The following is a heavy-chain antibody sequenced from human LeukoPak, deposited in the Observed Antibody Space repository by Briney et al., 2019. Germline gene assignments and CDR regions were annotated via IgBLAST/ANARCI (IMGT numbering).Heavy chain of an antibody. J-gene: IGHJ4*02. CDR3: ARGAWRIAAFFDY. V-gene: IGHV3-11*01. D-gene: IGHD6-6*01. CDR2: ISSSASTI. Sequence: GGSLRLSCAASGFTVSSNYMSWIRQAPGKGLEWVSYISSSASTIYYADSVKGRFTISRDNAKNSLYLQMNSLRAEDTAVYYCARGAWRIAAFFDYWGQGTLVTVSS. CDR1: GFTVSSNY.